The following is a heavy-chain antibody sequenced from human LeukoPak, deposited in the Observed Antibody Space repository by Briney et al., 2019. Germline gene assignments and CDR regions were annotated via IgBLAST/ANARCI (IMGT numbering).Heavy chain of an antibody. D-gene: IGHD2-2*01. CDR3: ARSSLGYCSSTSCYHMDV. V-gene: IGHV4-59*01. CDR2: IYYSGST. J-gene: IGHJ6*04. Sequence: SETLSLTCTVSGGSISSYYWSWIRQPPGKGLEWIGYIYYSGSTNYNPSLKSRVTISVDTSKNQFSLKVNSVTAADTAMYHCARSSLGYCSSTSCYHMDVWGKGTTVTVSS. CDR1: GGSISSYY.